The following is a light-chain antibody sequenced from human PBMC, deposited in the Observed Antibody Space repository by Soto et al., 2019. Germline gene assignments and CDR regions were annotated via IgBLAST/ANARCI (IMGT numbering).Light chain of an antibody. CDR1: QSVRSK. Sequence: EVVMTQSPDTLSVSPGETVTLSCRASQSVRSKLAWYQQKPGQAPRLFIYGASTRATGIPARFSGSGSGTEFTLTISSLQSEDFAIYYCQQYNNWPPINFGQGTRLEIK. V-gene: IGKV3-15*01. J-gene: IGKJ5*01. CDR2: GAS. CDR3: QQYNNWPPIN.